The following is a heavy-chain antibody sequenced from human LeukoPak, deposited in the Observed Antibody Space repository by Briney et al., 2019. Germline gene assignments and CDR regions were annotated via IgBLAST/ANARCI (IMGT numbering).Heavy chain of an antibody. V-gene: IGHV3-74*01. Sequence: GGSLRLSCAASGFTFSSYWMYWVRQAPGKGLVWVSRVNNDGSSTTYADSVKGRFTVSRDNAKNTPYLQMNSLTAEDTAVYYCARDRWLDYWGQGTLVTVSS. CDR3: ARDRWLDY. CDR2: VNNDGSST. CDR1: GFTFSSYW. D-gene: IGHD3-22*01. J-gene: IGHJ4*02.